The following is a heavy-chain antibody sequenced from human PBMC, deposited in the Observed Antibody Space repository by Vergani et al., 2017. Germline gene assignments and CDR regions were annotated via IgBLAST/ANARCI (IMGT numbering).Heavy chain of an antibody. D-gene: IGHD1-26*01. CDR2: TRNKANSYTT. CDR3: ARDLVGATDY. V-gene: IGHV3-72*01. J-gene: IGHJ4*02. Sequence: EVQLVESGGVLVQPGGSLRLSCAASGFTFSDHYMDWVRQAPGKGLEWVGRTRNKANSYTTEYAASVKGRFTISRDDSKNSLYLQMNSLKTEDTAVYYCARDLVGATDYWGQGTLVTVSS. CDR1: GFTFSDHY.